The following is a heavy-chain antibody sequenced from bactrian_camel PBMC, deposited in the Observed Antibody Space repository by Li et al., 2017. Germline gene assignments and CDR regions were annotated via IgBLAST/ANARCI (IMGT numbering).Heavy chain of an antibody. J-gene: IGHJ6*01. CDR2: ICSDGRKT. CDR3: AADPPNGGFDLGY. V-gene: IGHV3-2*01. CDR1: GFTFSSYY. Sequence: HVQLVESGGGSVQPGGSLRLSCAASGFTFSSYYMSWVRQAPGKGLEWVSRICSDGRKTYYADSAKGRFTISRDNAKNTVYLQMNSLKSEDTARYYCAADPPNGGFDLGYWGQGTQVTVS.